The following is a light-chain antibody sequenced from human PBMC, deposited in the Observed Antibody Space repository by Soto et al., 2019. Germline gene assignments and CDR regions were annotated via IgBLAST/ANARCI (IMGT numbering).Light chain of an antibody. CDR3: QQSFTTPVT. CDR1: QNIRRF. Sequence: DIQMTQSPSSLSASVGDRVTITCRASQNIRRFLNWYQQKPGKAPKFLIYSASTLQSGVPSRFSASGSGADFTLTIGSLQPEDFAAYYCQQSFTTPVTFGGGTKVEIK. J-gene: IGKJ4*01. CDR2: SAS. V-gene: IGKV1-39*01.